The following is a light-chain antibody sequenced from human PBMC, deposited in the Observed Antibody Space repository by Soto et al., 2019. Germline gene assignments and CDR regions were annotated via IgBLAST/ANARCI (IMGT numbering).Light chain of an antibody. CDR2: EVS. J-gene: IGLJ2*01. Sequence: QSALTQPASVSGSPGQSITISCTGTSSDVGNYNLVSWYQHHPGTAPKLMIYEVSKRPSGVSNRFSGSKSGNTASLTISGRLAEDEDDYYCCSALKSPSAVVFRGGTNLTVL. V-gene: IGLV2-23*02. CDR3: CSALKSPSAVV. CDR1: SSDVGNYNL.